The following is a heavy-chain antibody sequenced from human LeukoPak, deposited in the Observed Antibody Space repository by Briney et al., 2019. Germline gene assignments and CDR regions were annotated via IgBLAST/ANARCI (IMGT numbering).Heavy chain of an antibody. CDR3: ARYDSSGPGYFQH. D-gene: IGHD3-22*01. CDR1: GGSISNYY. J-gene: IGHJ1*01. V-gene: IGHV4-59*08. Sequence: SETLSLTCTVSGGSISNYYWSWIRQPPGKGLEWIGYIYYSGSTNYNPSLKSRVTISVDTSKNQFSLKLSSVTAADTAVYYCARYDSSGPGYFQHWGQGTLVTVSS. CDR2: IYYSGST.